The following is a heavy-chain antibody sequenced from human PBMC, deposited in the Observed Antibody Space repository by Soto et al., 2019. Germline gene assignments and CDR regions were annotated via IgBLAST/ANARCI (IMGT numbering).Heavy chain of an antibody. Sequence: ASVKVSCKASGYTFTSYAMHWVRQAPGQRLEWMGWINAGNGNTKYSQKFQGRVTITRDTSASTAYMELSSLRSEDTAVYYCARAHSSGWFFDYWGQATLVTVSS. J-gene: IGHJ4*02. D-gene: IGHD6-19*01. V-gene: IGHV1-3*01. CDR3: ARAHSSGWFFDY. CDR1: GYTFTSYA. CDR2: INAGNGNT.